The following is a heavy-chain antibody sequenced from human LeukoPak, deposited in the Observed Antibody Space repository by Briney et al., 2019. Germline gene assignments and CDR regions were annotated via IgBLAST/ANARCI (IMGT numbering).Heavy chain of an antibody. V-gene: IGHV1-2*04. J-gene: IGHJ4*02. Sequence: ASVKVSCKASGYTFTGYYIHWVRQAPGQGLEWMGWINPNSGGTNYAQKFQGWVTMTRDTSISTAYMELSRLRSDDTAVYYCARDSGSQSFDYWGQGTLVTVSS. D-gene: IGHD6-13*01. CDR2: INPNSGGT. CDR3: ARDSGSQSFDY. CDR1: GYTFTGYY.